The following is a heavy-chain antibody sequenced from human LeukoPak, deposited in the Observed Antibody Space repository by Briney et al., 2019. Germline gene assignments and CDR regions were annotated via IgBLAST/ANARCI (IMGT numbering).Heavy chain of an antibody. CDR1: GGSFSGYY. Sequence: SETLSLTCAVYGGSFSGYYWSWIRQPPGKGLEWIGEINHSGSTNYNPSLKSRVTISVDTSKNQLSLKLSSVTAADTAVYYCARERITMIVVVWGAFDYWGRGTLVTVSS. V-gene: IGHV4-34*01. D-gene: IGHD3-22*01. CDR3: ARERITMIVVVWGAFDY. CDR2: INHSGST. J-gene: IGHJ4*02.